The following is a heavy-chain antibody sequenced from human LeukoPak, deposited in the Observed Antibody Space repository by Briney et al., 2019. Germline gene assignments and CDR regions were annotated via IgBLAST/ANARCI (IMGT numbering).Heavy chain of an antibody. CDR3: AKGYNWNGDAFDY. D-gene: IGHD1-1*01. CDR1: GFTFSSYA. V-gene: IGHV3-23*01. CDR2: ISGSGGST. Sequence: GGSLRLSCAASGFTFSSYAMSWVRQAPGKGLEWISAISGSGGSTYYADSVKGRFTISRDNSKNTLYLQMNSLRAEDTAVYYCAKGYNWNGDAFDYWGQGTLVTVSS. J-gene: IGHJ4*02.